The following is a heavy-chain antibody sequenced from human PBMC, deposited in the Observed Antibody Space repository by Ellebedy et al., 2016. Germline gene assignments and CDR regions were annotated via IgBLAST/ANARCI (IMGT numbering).Heavy chain of an antibody. D-gene: IGHD6-19*01. J-gene: IGHJ4*02. CDR1: GFTFSDYY. CDR3: ARSVVAVAGCAFDY. Sequence: GGSLRLSCAASGFTFSDYYMSWIRQAPGKGLEWVSYISRSGSTIYYADSVKGRFTISRDNAKNSLYLQMNSLRAEDTAVYYCARSVVAVAGCAFDYWGQGTLVTVSS. V-gene: IGHV3-11*01. CDR2: ISRSGSTI.